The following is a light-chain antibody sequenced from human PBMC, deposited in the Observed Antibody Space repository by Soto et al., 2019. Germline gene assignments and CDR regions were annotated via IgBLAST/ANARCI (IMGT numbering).Light chain of an antibody. CDR2: TAS. CDR3: QQSYSTPWT. CDR1: HSISRY. V-gene: IGKV1-39*01. Sequence: DIQMTQSPSSLSASVGDRVTITCRSSHSISRYLNWYQQKPGKAPKLLIYTASNLQSGVPSRFSGSGSGTDFTLTISSLQPEDFAAYYCQQSYSTPWTFGQGTKVGIK. J-gene: IGKJ1*01.